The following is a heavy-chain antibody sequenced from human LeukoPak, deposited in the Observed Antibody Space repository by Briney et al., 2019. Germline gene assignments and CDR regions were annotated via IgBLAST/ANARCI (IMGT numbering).Heavy chain of an antibody. Sequence: GGSLRLSCAGSGFSLSDYSMHWVRQAPGEGLEWVAFASYDGASEDYADSVKGRFSVSRDDSRDTLYLQMNRLRSEDTAVYYCARVVESHYYDYVWGSYRSGPFDYWGQGTLVTVSS. J-gene: IGHJ4*02. CDR2: ASYDGASE. D-gene: IGHD3-16*02. V-gene: IGHV3-30-3*01. CDR1: GFSLSDYS. CDR3: ARVVESHYYDYVWGSYRSGPFDY.